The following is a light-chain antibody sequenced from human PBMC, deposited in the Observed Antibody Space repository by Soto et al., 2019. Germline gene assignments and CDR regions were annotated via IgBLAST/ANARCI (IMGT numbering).Light chain of an antibody. CDR3: QQYGSSPLT. Sequence: EIVWTQSPGTLSLSPGERATLSCRASQSVSSSYLAWYQQTPGQAPRLLIYGASSRATGIPDRFSGSGSGTDFTLTISRLEPEDFAVYYCQQYGSSPLTFGQGTRLEIK. V-gene: IGKV3-20*01. CDR2: GAS. CDR1: QSVSSSY. J-gene: IGKJ5*01.